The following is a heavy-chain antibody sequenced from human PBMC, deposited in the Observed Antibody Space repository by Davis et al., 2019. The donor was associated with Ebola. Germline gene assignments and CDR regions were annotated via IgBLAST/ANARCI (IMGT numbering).Heavy chain of an antibody. CDR3: ASGGYDSSGLGPYFDY. V-gene: IGHV4-39*01. CDR2: IYYSGST. CDR1: GGSISSSSYY. Sequence: PSETLSLTCTVSGGSISSSSYYWGWIRQPPGKGLEWIGSIYYSGSTYYNPSLKSRVTISVDTSKNQFSLKLSSVTAADTAVYYCASGGYDSSGLGPYFDYWGQGTLVTVSS. J-gene: IGHJ4*02. D-gene: IGHD3-22*01.